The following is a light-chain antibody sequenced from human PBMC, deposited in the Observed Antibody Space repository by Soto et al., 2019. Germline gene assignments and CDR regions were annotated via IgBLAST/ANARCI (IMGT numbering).Light chain of an antibody. CDR1: SSDVGGYDY. CDR2: EVT. J-gene: IGLJ2*01. V-gene: IGLV2-14*01. Sequence: QSALTQPASVSGSPGQSITISCTGTSSDVGGYDYVSWYQLYPGKAPKLLIYEVTNRPSGVSHRFSGSKSGNTASLTISGLQAEDESDYYCSSYTTSTTLDFGGGTKLTVL. CDR3: SSYTTSTTLD.